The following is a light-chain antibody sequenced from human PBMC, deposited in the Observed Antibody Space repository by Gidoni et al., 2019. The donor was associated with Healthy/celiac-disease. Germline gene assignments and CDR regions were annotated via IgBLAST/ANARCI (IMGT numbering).Light chain of an antibody. V-gene: IGKV1-39*01. CDR2: AAS. Sequence: DIQMTQSPSSRSASVGDRVTITCRASQSISSYLNWYQQKPGKAPKLLIYAASSLQSGVPSRFSGSGSGTDFTLTISSLQPEDFATYYCQQSYSTPVLTFGGGTKVEIK. J-gene: IGKJ4*01. CDR3: QQSYSTPVLT. CDR1: QSISSY.